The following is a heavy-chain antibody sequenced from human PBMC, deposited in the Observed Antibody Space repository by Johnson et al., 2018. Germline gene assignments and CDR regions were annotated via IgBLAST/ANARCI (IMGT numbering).Heavy chain of an antibody. CDR3: ASGRPAFDM. J-gene: IGHJ3*02. CDR1: GATFNSYA. V-gene: IGHV1-69*18. CDR2: IIPIFGTP. Sequence: QVQLVESGAEVKRPGSSVKVSCKASGATFNSYAFSWVRQAPGQGLEWMGTIIPIFGTPNYAQKFQGRVTITAYEFTTTAYVGLSSLRSEDTAVYFCASGRPAFDMWGEGTMVTVSS.